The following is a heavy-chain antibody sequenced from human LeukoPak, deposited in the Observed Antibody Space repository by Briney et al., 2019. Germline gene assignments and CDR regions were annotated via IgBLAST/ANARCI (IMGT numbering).Heavy chain of an antibody. J-gene: IGHJ4*02. Sequence: GGSLRLSCAASGFTFSDYYMSWIRQAPGKGLEWVSYISSSSSYTNYADSVKGRFTISRDNAKNSLYLQMNSLRAEDTAVYYCARVPVGATKYSPYYFDYWGQGTLVTAST. CDR1: GFTFSDYY. CDR3: ARVPVGATKYSPYYFDY. V-gene: IGHV3-11*05. D-gene: IGHD1-26*01. CDR2: ISSSSSYT.